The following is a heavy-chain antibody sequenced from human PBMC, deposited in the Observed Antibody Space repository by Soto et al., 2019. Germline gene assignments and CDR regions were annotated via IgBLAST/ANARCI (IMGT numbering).Heavy chain of an antibody. Sequence: QVQLVQSGAEVKKPGSSVKVSCKASGGTFSSFAISWVRQAPGQGLEWMGGIIPVFGTANYAQKFQGRVTITADESTSTAYMELSSLRSEDTAVYYCARDRYYDSSGYYFESSYWGQGTLVTVSS. J-gene: IGHJ4*02. CDR2: IIPVFGTA. D-gene: IGHD3-22*01. CDR3: ARDRYYDSSGYYFESSY. V-gene: IGHV1-69*01. CDR1: GGTFSSFA.